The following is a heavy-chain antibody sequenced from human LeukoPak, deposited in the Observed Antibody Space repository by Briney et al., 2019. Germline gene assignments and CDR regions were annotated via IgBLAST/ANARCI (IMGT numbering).Heavy chain of an antibody. CDR1: GFTFSSYS. J-gene: IGHJ4*02. CDR3: ARESSSRWLAAYYFDY. Sequence: GGSLRLSCAASGFTFSSYSMNWVRQAPGKGLEWVSSISSSSSTIYYADSVKGRFTISRDNAKNSLYLQMNSLRAEDTAVYYCARESSSRWLAAYYFDYWGQGTLVTVSS. D-gene: IGHD5-24*01. CDR2: ISSSSSTI. V-gene: IGHV3-48*01.